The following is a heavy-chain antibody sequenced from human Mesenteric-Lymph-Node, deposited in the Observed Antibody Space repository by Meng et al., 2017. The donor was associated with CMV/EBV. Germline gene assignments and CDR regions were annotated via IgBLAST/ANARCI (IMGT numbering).Heavy chain of an antibody. CDR1: GYTFNEYY. D-gene: IGHD3-22*01. CDR2: INANSGGT. Sequence: ASVKVSCKASGYTFNEYYLHWVRQAPGQGLEWMGWINANSGGTDYAPKFQGRVTMTRDTSITTAYMELSSLSSDDTALYYCARDWYDSGGSTDFWGQGTLVTVSS. J-gene: IGHJ4*02. CDR3: ARDWYDSGGSTDF. V-gene: IGHV1-2*02.